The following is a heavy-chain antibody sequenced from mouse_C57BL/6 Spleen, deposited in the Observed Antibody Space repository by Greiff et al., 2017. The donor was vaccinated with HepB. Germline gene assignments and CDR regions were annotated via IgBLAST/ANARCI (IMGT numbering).Heavy chain of an antibody. CDR1: GYTFPSYW. V-gene: IGHV1-64*01. D-gene: IGHD1-1*01. CDR3: AGSSDWYVDV. Sequence: QVQLQQPGAALVKPGASVRLSCTASGYTFPSYWMHWVKQRPGQGLEWIGMIHPNSGSTNYNEKFQSKATLTVDKSSSTAYMQLSSLTSEDSAVYYCAGSSDWYVDVWGTGTTVTVSS. J-gene: IGHJ1*03. CDR2: IHPNSGST.